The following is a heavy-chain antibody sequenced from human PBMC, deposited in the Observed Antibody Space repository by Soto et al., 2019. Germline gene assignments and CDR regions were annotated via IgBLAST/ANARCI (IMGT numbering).Heavy chain of an antibody. Sequence: QVQLVESGGGVVQPGRSLRLSCAASGFTFSSYGMHWVRQAPGKGLEWVALIWYDGSNKFYADSVKGPFTISRDNSKNTLYLQMNSLRAKDSAVYYCARGSGNYYYFMDVWCKGTTVTVSS. CDR1: GFTFSSYG. CDR3: ARGSGNYYYFMDV. V-gene: IGHV3-33*01. CDR2: IWYDGSNK. J-gene: IGHJ6*03.